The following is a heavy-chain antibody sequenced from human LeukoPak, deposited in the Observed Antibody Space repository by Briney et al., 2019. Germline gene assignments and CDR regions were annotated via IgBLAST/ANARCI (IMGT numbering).Heavy chain of an antibody. J-gene: IGHJ4*02. V-gene: IGHV3-23*01. CDR3: AKGGGWLYYFDY. CDR1: GFTFSTFA. Sequence: PGGSLRLSSAASGFTFSTFAMNWVRQAPGKGLEWVSAISNSGDTTYYADSVRGRFTVSRDNSKNTLYLQMISLRAEDTAVYYCAKGGGWLYYFDYWGQGTLVTVSS. D-gene: IGHD2-15*01. CDR2: ISNSGDTT.